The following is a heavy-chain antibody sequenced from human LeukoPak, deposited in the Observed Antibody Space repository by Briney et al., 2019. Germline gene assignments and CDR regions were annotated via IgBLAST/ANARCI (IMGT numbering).Heavy chain of an antibody. CDR3: ARDVGYRSWFDP. D-gene: IGHD5-18*01. Sequence: GGSLRLSCVGSAFSFSNYSMHWARQAPGKGLEWVSYISISSSTIYYADSVKGRFTISRDNAKNSLYLQMNNLGVGDTAVYYCARDVGYRSWFDPWGQGTLVTVSS. CDR2: ISISSSTI. CDR1: AFSFSNYS. J-gene: IGHJ5*02. V-gene: IGHV3-48*01.